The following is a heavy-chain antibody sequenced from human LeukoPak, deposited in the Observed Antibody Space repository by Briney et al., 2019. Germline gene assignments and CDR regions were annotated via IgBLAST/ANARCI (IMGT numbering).Heavy chain of an antibody. CDR3: ARGSYYFDYGMDD. Sequence: GGSLRLSCAASGFTFSSYGMHWVRQAPGKGLEWVAVISYDGSNKYYADSVKGRFTISRDNSKNTLYLQMNSLRAEDTAVYYCARGSYYFDYGMDDWGQGTTVTVSS. J-gene: IGHJ6*02. V-gene: IGHV3-30*03. CDR1: GFTFSSYG. CDR2: ISYDGSNK.